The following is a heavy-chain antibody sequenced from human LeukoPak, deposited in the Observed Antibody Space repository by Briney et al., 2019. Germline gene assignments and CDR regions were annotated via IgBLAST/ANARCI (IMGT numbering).Heavy chain of an antibody. CDR1: GFTLSSYS. CDR3: ASSPRYCSGGSCYSTPFDY. J-gene: IGHJ4*02. V-gene: IGHV3-21*01. CDR2: IRSSSSQI. Sequence: GGSLRLSCAASGFTLSSYSMNWVRQAPGKGLEWVSPIRSSSSQIYYADSEKGRFTISRDNAKNSLYLRMNSLRAEDTAVYYCASSPRYCSGGSCYSTPFDYWGQGTLVTVSS. D-gene: IGHD2-15*01.